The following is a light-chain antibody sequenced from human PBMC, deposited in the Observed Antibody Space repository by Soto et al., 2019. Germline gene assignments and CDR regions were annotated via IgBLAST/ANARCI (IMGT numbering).Light chain of an antibody. V-gene: IGLV6-57*01. J-gene: IGLJ1*01. CDR2: EDN. CDR1: SGSIASNY. CDR3: QSYDSSNYV. Sequence: NFMLTQPHSVSESPGKTVTISCTRSSGSIASNYVQWYQQRPGSSPTTVIYEDNQRPSGVPDRFSGSIDSSSNSASLTISGLNTEDDADYYSQSYDSSNYVFGTGTKVTVL.